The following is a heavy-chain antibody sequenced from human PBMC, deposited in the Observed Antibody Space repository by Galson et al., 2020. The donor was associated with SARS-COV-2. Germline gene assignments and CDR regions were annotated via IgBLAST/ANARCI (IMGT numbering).Heavy chain of an antibody. CDR3: TRSPFTYYYDRSGHYSDV. CDR1: GGSISSSLFY. D-gene: IGHD3-22*01. V-gene: IGHV4-39*01. Sequence: SQTLSLTCSVSGGSISSSLFYWGWIRQAPGKGPEWIGTVYYSGSTYYNPSLKSRVTISADMSRNQISLRLNSVTAADSAVYPCTRSPFTYYYDRSGHYSDVWGQGATVTVSS. CDR2: VYYSGST. J-gene: IGHJ6*02.